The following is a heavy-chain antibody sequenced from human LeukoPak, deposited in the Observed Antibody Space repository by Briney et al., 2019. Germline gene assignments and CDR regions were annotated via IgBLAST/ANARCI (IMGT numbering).Heavy chain of an antibody. CDR1: GFSFGDFA. Sequence: TGGSLRFTCTASGFSFGDFAVSWDRQAPGKGLKWIGFIRSNSHSGAAEYAASVKDRFTISREDSKTIAYLQMNSLKTEDTAVYYCTRAYYYGSGSYYKDYFDYWGQGTLVTVSS. V-gene: IGHV3-49*04. CDR2: IRSNSHSGAA. J-gene: IGHJ4*02. D-gene: IGHD3-10*01. CDR3: TRAYYYGSGSYYKDYFDY.